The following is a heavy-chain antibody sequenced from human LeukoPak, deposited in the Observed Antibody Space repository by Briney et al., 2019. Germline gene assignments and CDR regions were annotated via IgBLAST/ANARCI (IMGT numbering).Heavy chain of an antibody. V-gene: IGHV1-8*01. CDR3: ARSRTSFWIGYDLVNWGYYYYYYMDV. CDR1: GYTFTSYD. J-gene: IGHJ6*03. Sequence: ASVKVSCKASGYTFTSYDINWVRQATGQGLEWMGWMNPNSGNTGYAQKFQGRVTMTRNTSISTAYMELSSLRSEDTAVYYCARSRTSFWIGYDLVNWGYYYYYYMDVWGKGTTATVCS. D-gene: IGHD3-3*01. CDR2: MNPNSGNT.